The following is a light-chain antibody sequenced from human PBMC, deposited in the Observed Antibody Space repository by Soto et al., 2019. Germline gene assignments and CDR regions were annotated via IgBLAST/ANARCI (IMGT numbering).Light chain of an antibody. Sequence: IVSTQSPGTLSLSPGERATLSCRASQSVSSSYLAWYQQKPGQAPRLLIYGASSRATGIPDRFSGSGSGTDFTLTISRLEPEDFAVYYCQQYGSSLSITFGQGTRLEIK. J-gene: IGKJ5*01. V-gene: IGKV3-20*01. CDR1: QSVSSSY. CDR2: GAS. CDR3: QQYGSSLSIT.